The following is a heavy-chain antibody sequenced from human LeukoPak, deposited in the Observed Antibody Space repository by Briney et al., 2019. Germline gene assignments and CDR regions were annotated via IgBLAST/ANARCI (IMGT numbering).Heavy chain of an antibody. CDR3: ARGGVLRFLEHLDY. V-gene: IGHV1-46*01. D-gene: IGHD3-3*01. CDR1: GDTFSSYY. CDR2: INPSGGST. Sequence: GASVNVPCKASGDTFSSYYMHWVRQAPGQGLEWMGIINPSGGSTTYAQKFQGRVTMTRDTSTSTGYMELSSLRSEDTAVYYCARGGVLRFLEHLDYWGQGTLVTVSS. J-gene: IGHJ4*02.